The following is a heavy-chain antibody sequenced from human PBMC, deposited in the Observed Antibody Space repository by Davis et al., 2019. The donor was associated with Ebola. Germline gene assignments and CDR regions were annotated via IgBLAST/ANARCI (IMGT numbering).Heavy chain of an antibody. D-gene: IGHD3-3*01. V-gene: IGHV4-59*01. CDR1: GGSFSGYY. Sequence: SQTLSLTCAVYGGSFSGYYWSWIRQPPGKGLEWIGYIYYSGSTNYNPSLKSRVTISVDTSKNQFSLKLSSVTAADTAVYYCARGSDFWSGFDSWGQGTLVTVSS. J-gene: IGHJ4*02. CDR2: IYYSGST. CDR3: ARGSDFWSGFDS.